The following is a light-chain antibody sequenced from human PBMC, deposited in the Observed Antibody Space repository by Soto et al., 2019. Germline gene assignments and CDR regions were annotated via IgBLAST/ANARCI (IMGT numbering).Light chain of an antibody. V-gene: IGKV3-15*01. CDR1: QSVSSN. CDR3: QQYNSWPPRWT. Sequence: EIVMTQSPATLSVSPGERATLSCRASQSVSSNLAWYQQNPGQAPRLLIYSASTRATGIPARFSGSVSGTEFTLTIGSLQSEDFAVYYCQQYNSWPPRWTFGQGTKVEIK. J-gene: IGKJ1*01. CDR2: SAS.